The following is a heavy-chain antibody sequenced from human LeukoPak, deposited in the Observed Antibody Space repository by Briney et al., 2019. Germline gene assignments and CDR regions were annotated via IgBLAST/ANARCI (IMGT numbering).Heavy chain of an antibody. CDR2: ISASGGGT. J-gene: IGHJ4*02. D-gene: IGHD1-26*01. CDR1: GLTFSSYA. Sequence: TGGSLRLSCAASGLTFSSYAMSWARQAPGKGLEWASTISASGGGTYYADSVKGRFTISRDNSQNTLFLQMNSLSAEDTALYYCAKHSGSYFIYYFDYWGQGTLVSVSS. V-gene: IGHV3-23*01. CDR3: AKHSGSYFIYYFDY.